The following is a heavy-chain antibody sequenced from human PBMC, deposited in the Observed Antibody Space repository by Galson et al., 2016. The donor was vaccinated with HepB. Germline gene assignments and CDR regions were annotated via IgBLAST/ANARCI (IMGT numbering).Heavy chain of an antibody. J-gene: IGHJ4*02. CDR3: ARGADSGYDLGDY. CDR1: GYTFTSNG. D-gene: IGHD5-12*01. V-gene: IGHV1-18*01. Sequence: SVKVSCKASGYTFTSNGISWVRQAPGQGLEWMGWISAYSGNTNYAQKLQGRVTMTTDTSTSTAYMELRSLGSDDTAVYYCARGADSGYDLGDYWGQGTLVTVSS. CDR2: ISAYSGNT.